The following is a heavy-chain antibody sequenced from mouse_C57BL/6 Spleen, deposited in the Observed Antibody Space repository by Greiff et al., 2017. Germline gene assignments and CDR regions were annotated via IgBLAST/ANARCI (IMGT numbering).Heavy chain of an antibody. V-gene: IGHV1-69*01. J-gene: IGHJ2*01. CDR3: ARWKDYFDY. CDR2: IDPSDSYT. CDR1: GYTFTSYW. Sequence: VQLQQSGAELVMPGASVKLSCKASGYTFTSYWMHWVKQRPGQGLEWIGEIDPSDSYTNYNQKFKGKSTLTVDKSSSTAYMQLSSLTSEDSAVYYCARWKDYFDYWGQGTTLTVSS.